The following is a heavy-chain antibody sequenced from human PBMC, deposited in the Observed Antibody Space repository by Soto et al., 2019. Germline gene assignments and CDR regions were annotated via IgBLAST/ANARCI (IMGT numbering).Heavy chain of an antibody. V-gene: IGHV3-66*01. D-gene: IGHD4-17*01. CDR1: GFTVSSNY. Sequence: GGSLRLSCAASGFTVSSNYMSWVRQAPGKGLEWVSVIYSGGSTYYEDSVKGRFTISRDNSKNTMYLQMNSLRAEDTAVYYCARELLYGDQIYYYYYMDVWGKGTTVTVSS. J-gene: IGHJ6*03. CDR2: IYSGGST. CDR3: ARELLYGDQIYYYYYMDV.